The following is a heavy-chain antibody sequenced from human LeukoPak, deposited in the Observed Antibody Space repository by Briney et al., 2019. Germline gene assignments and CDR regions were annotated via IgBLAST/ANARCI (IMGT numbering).Heavy chain of an antibody. D-gene: IGHD1-26*01. CDR2: IIPIFGTA. Sequence: SVKVSCKASGGTFSSYAISWVRQAPGQGLEWMGGIIPIFGTANYAQKFQGRVTITADESTSTAYMGLSSLRSEDTAVYYYALGATTDYYYYYMDVWGKGTTVTVSS. V-gene: IGHV1-69*13. CDR1: GGTFSSYA. CDR3: ALGATTDYYYYYMDV. J-gene: IGHJ6*03.